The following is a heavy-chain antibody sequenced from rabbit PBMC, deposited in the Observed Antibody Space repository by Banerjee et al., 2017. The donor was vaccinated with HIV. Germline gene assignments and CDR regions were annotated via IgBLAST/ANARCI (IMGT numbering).Heavy chain of an antibody. V-gene: IGHV1S7*01. CDR2: IDPVFGST. CDR1: GFDFSSYY. J-gene: IGHJ4*01. CDR3: ARASSGLFNL. D-gene: IGHD4-1*01. Sequence: QLKESGGGLVQPGGSLKLSCKASGFDFSSYYMSWVRQAPGKGLEWIGYIDPVFGSTYYASWVNGRFTISSHNAQNTLYLQLNSLTAADTATYFCARASSGLFNLWGPGTLVTVS.